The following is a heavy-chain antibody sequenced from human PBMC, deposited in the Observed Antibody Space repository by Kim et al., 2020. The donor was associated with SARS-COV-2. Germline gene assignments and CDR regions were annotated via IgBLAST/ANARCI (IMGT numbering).Heavy chain of an antibody. CDR1: GYTFTGYY. Sequence: ASVKVSCKASGYTFTGYYMHWVRQAPGQGLEWMGWINPNSGGTNYAQKFQGRVTMTRDTSISTAYMELSRLRSDDTAVYYCARGIAVAGIGDAFDIWGQGTMVTVSS. CDR3: ARGIAVAGIGDAFDI. CDR2: INPNSGGT. V-gene: IGHV1-2*02. D-gene: IGHD6-19*01. J-gene: IGHJ3*02.